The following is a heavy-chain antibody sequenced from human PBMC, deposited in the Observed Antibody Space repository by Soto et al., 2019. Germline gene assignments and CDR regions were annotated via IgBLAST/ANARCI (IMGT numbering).Heavy chain of an antibody. V-gene: IGHV4-31*03. D-gene: IGHD4-17*01. Sequence: QVQLQESGPGLVKPSQPLSLTCTVSSGSISSGGYYWSWIRQHPGKGLEWIGYIYYSGSTNYNPSLTRRVTISVDTSKNQFSLKLSSVTAADTAVYYCARDPGDYHSDWYFDLWGRGTLVTVSS. CDR3: ARDPGDYHSDWYFDL. J-gene: IGHJ2*01. CDR1: SGSISSGGYY. CDR2: IYYSGST.